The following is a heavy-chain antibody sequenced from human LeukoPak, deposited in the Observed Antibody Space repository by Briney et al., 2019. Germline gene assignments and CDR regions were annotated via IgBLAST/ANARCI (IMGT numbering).Heavy chain of an antibody. V-gene: IGHV1-8*01. CDR3: ARAFFQQPVDYYYYMDV. Sequence: ASVKVSCKASGYTFTSYDINWVRQATGQGLEWMGWMNPNSGNTGYAQKFQGRVTMTRNTSISTAYMELSSLRSEDTAVYYCARAFFQQPVDYYYYMDVWGKGTTVTVSS. CDR2: MNPNSGNT. D-gene: IGHD6-6*01. J-gene: IGHJ6*03. CDR1: GYTFTSYD.